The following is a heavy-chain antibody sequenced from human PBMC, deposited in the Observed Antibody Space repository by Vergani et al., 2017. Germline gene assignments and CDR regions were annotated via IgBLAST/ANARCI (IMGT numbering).Heavy chain of an antibody. V-gene: IGHV3-66*01. D-gene: IGHD3-10*01. Sequence: EVQLVESGGGLVKPGGSLRLSCAASGFTFSDYYMSWIRQAPGKGLEWVSVIYSGGSTYYADSVKGRFTISRDNSKNTLYLQMNSLRAEDTAVYYCARGPDYYGSGSLYPWGQGTLVTVSS. CDR3: ARGPDYYGSGSLYP. J-gene: IGHJ5*02. CDR1: GFTFSDYY. CDR2: IYSGGST.